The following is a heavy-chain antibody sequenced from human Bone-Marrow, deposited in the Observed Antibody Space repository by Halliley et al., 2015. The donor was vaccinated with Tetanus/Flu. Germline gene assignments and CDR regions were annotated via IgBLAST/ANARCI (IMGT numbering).Heavy chain of an antibody. CDR3: AKNGRNSAGGAEFFHH. CDR1: GGSITDYY. J-gene: IGHJ1*01. CDR2: IYSSGNT. Sequence: TLSLTCTVSGGSITDYYWSWIRQPPGKGLEWIGYIYSSGNTDSNPSLKSRVTISIDTSKNQFSLKLNSVYDSDTAIYYCAKNGRNSAGGAEFFHHWGQGTPVTVSS. D-gene: IGHD3-10*01. V-gene: IGHV4-59*01.